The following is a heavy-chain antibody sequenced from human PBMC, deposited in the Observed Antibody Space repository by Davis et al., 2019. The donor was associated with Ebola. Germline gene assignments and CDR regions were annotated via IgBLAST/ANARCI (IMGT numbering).Heavy chain of an antibody. V-gene: IGHV3-30-3*01. CDR3: AREYYYYGMDV. J-gene: IGHJ6*02. CDR2: ISYDGSNK. Sequence: GESLKISCAASGFTFSSYAMHWVRQAPGKGLEWVAVISYDGSNKYYVDSVKGRFTISRDNSKNTLYLQMNSLRAEDTAVYYCAREYYYYGMDVWGQGTTVTVSS. CDR1: GFTFSSYA.